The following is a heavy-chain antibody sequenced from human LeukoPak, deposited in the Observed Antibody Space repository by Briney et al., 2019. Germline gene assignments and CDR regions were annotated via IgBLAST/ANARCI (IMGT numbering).Heavy chain of an antibody. CDR3: ARGGIEIYDWIQTRRDPYSDY. J-gene: IGHJ4*02. D-gene: IGHD3-16*01. CDR2: IYYSGST. Sequence: SQTLSLTCTVSGGSISSGDYYWSWIRQPPGKGLEWIGYIYYSGSTYYNPSLKSRVTISVGTSKNQFSLKLSSVTAADTAVYYCARGGIEIYDWIQTRRDPYSDYWGQGTLVTVSS. V-gene: IGHV4-30-4*01. CDR1: GGSISSGDYY.